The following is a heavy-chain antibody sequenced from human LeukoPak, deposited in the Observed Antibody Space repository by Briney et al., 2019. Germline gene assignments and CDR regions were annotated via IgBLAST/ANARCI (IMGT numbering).Heavy chain of an antibody. CDR2: IRYDGSNK. V-gene: IGHV3-30*02. D-gene: IGHD1-26*01. Sequence: GGSLRHSCAASGFTFSSYGMHWVRQAPGKGLEWVAFIRYDGSNKYYADSVKGRFTISRDNSKNTLYLQMNSLRAEDTAVYYCAKGTGGYYYYYYYMDVWGKGTTVTISS. CDR3: AKGTGGYYYYYYYMDV. J-gene: IGHJ6*03. CDR1: GFTFSSYG.